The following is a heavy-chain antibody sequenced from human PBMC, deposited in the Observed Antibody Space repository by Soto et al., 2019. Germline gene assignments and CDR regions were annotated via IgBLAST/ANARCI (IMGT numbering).Heavy chain of an antibody. D-gene: IGHD3-3*01. CDR1: GYTFTSYG. CDR2: ISAYNGNT. V-gene: IGHV1-18*01. J-gene: IGHJ5*02. CDR3: ARAFYDFWSGYYNWFDP. Sequence: ASVKVSCKASGYTFTSYGISWVRQAPGQGLEWMGWISAYNGNTNYAQKLQGRVTMTTDTSTSTAYMELGSLRSDDTAVYYCARAFYDFWSGYYNWFDPWGQGTLVTVSS.